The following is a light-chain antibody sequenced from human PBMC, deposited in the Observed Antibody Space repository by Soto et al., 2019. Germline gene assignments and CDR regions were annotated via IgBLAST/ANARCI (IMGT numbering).Light chain of an antibody. J-gene: IGKJ1*01. CDR1: QSVGSN. Sequence: IVMTQSPATLSVSPGERATLSCRASQSVGSNLAWYQQKPGQAPRLLTYGASTRATGIPARFSGSGSGTEFTLTITSLQSEDFAVYYCQQYNNWPPWTFGQGTKVEIK. V-gene: IGKV3-15*01. CDR3: QQYNNWPPWT. CDR2: GAS.